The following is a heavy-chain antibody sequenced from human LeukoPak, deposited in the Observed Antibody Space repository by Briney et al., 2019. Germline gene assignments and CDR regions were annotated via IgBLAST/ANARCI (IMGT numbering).Heavy chain of an antibody. J-gene: IGHJ4*02. CDR2: ISGSGGNT. V-gene: IGHV3-23*01. D-gene: IGHD2-15*01. CDR1: GFTFSSYS. CDR3: ARQLGYCSDGNCYFDY. Sequence: GGSLRLSCATSGFTFSSYSMNWVRQAPGKGPEWVSAISGSGGNTYYADSVKGRFTISRDNSKNTLYLQMNSLRAEDTAVYYCARQLGYCSDGNCYFDYWGQGTLVTVSS.